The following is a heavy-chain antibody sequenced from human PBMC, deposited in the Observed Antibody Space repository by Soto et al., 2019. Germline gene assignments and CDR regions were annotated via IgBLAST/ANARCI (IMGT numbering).Heavy chain of an antibody. J-gene: IGHJ5*02. CDR1: VGSITSGGYY. CDR3: ARDTTLFGVAWQTGLDP. V-gene: IGHV4-31*02. CDR2: IFYTGTT. Sequence: SETLSLTCTVSVGSITSGGYYWNWIRQHPGKGLEWIGYIFYTGTTRYNSALQSRVSISVDSTKNHFSLKLTSVTAADTAVYYCARDTTLFGVAWQTGLDPWGRVTMVTVSS. D-gene: IGHD3-3*01.